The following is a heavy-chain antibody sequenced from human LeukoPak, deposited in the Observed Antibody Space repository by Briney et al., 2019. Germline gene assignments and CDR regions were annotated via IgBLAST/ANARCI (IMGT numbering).Heavy chain of an antibody. J-gene: IGHJ4*02. CDR1: GFTFDDYA. D-gene: IGHD6-13*01. CDR2: ISWNSGSI. Sequence: PGGSLRLSCAASGFTFDDYAMHWVRQAPGKGLEWVSGISWNSGSIGYADSVKGRFTISRDNAKNPLYLQMNSLRAEDTALYYCAKDKGRYSSSWYLFDYWGQGTLVTVSS. V-gene: IGHV3-9*01. CDR3: AKDKGRYSSSWYLFDY.